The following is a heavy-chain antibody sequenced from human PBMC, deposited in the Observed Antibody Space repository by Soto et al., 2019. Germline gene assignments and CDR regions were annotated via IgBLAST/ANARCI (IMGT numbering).Heavy chain of an antibody. Sequence: PVGSLRLSCTASGFTFGDYAMSWVRQAPGKGLEWVGFIRSKAYGGTTEYAASVKGRFTISRDDSKSIAYLQMNSLKTEDTAAYYCTRVDWKLYYYYYGMDVWGQGTTVTVSS. J-gene: IGHJ6*02. V-gene: IGHV3-49*04. CDR3: TRVDWKLYYYYYGMDV. CDR1: GFTFGDYA. D-gene: IGHD3-9*01. CDR2: IRSKAYGGTT.